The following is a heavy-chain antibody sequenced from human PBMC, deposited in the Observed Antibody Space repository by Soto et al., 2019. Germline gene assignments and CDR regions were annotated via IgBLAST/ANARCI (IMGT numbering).Heavy chain of an antibody. Sequence: ASVKVSCKASGYTFTSYGISWVRQAPGQGLEWMGWISAYNGNTNYAQKLQGRVTMTTDTSTSTAYMELRSLRSDDTAVYYCARDRLNTIFGVVILNWFDPWGQGTLVTVSS. CDR3: ARDRLNTIFGVVILNWFDP. V-gene: IGHV1-18*01. D-gene: IGHD3-3*01. J-gene: IGHJ5*02. CDR1: GYTFTSYG. CDR2: ISAYNGNT.